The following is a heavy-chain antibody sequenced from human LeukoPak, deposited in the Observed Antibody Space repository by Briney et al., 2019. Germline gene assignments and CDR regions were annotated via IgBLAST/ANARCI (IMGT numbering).Heavy chain of an antibody. CDR3: VTGLGRTDHHY. CDR1: GFTFSSTW. D-gene: IGHD1-1*01. CDR2: IKRNIDGGTT. Sequence: GGSLRLSCAASGFTFSSTWMSGVRQAPGKGLEWVVRIKRNIDGGTTDYAAPVNGRFTISRDDSKNTLYLQMNSLKTEDTAVYYCVTGLGRTDHHYWGQGTLVTVSS. J-gene: IGHJ4*02. V-gene: IGHV3-15*01.